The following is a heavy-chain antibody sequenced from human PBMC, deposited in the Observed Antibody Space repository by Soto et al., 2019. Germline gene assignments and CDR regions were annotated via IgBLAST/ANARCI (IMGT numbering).Heavy chain of an antibody. CDR2: IYPGDSDT. J-gene: IGHJ6*02. CDR1: GYSFTSYW. Sequence: GESLKISCKGSGYSFTSYWIGWVRQMPGKGLEWMGIIYPGDSDTRYSPSFQGQVTISADKSISTAYLQWSSLKASDTAMYYCARQSYYYGSGSHNYYYSYGMDVWGQGTTVTVAS. D-gene: IGHD3-10*01. V-gene: IGHV5-51*01. CDR3: ARQSYYYGSGSHNYYYSYGMDV.